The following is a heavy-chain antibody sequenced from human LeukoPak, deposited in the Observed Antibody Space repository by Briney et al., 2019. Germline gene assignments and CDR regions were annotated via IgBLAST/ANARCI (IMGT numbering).Heavy chain of an antibody. J-gene: IGHJ4*02. D-gene: IGHD3-10*01. CDR3: ARVRGSYSSDY. Sequence: KPGGSLRLSCAASGFTFSDYYMSWIRQAPGKALEWISYISSRGSTIYYADSVKGRFTISRDNAKSSLYQQMNSLRAENTAVYYGARVRGSYSSDYWGQGTLVTVSS. CDR2: ISSRGSTI. V-gene: IGHV3-11*04. CDR1: GFTFSDYY.